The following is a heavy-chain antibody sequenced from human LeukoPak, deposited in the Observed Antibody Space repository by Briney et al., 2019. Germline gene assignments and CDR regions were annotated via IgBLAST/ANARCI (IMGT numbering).Heavy chain of an antibody. V-gene: IGHV1-69*05. CDR2: IIPIFGTA. D-gene: IGHD6-13*01. Sequence: ASVKVSCKASGGTFSSYAISWVRQAPGQGLEWMGRIIPIFGTANYAQKFQGRVTITTDESTSTAYMELSSLRSEDTAVYYCAGGIGAAGTDYWGQGTLVTVSS. CDR3: AGGIGAAGTDY. CDR1: GGTFSSYA. J-gene: IGHJ4*02.